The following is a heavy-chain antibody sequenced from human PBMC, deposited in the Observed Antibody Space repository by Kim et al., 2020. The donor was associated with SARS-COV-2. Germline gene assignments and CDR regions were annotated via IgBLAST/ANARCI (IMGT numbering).Heavy chain of an antibody. J-gene: IGHJ4*02. V-gene: IGHV4-59*01. CDR2: IYYSGST. CDR1: GGSISSYY. Sequence: SETLSLTCTVSGGSISSYYWSWIRQPPGKGLEWIGYIYYSGSTNYNPALKSRVTISVDTSKNQFSLKLSSVTAADTAVYYCARGPTPDYWGQGTLVTVSS. CDR3: ARGPTPDY.